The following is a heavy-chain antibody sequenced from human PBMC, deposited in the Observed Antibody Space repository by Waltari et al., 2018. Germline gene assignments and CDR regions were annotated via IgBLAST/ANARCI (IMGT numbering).Heavy chain of an antibody. J-gene: IGHJ4*02. CDR1: GFIFGKYA. D-gene: IGHD5-18*01. V-gene: IGHV3-9*03. CDR2: ISRHGDKI. Sequence: EVRLVESGGGLAQPGRSLRLSCEGSGFIFGKYAMHWVLQVTGKGLEWVSGISRHGDKIGYADAVKGRFTISRDNAKNSLFLQMNSLTPEDMAFYYCAKDAGDSPPYYFDNWGQGTLVTVSA. CDR3: AKDAGDSPPYYFDN.